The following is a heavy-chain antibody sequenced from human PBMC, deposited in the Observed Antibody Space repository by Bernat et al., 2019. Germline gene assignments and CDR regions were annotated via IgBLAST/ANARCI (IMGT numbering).Heavy chain of an antibody. J-gene: IGHJ3*02. V-gene: IGHV1-8*01. CDR2: MNPNSGNT. Sequence: QVQLVQSGAEVKKPGASVKVSCKASGYTFTSYDINWVRQAPGQGLEWMGWMNPNSGNTGYAQRFQGRVTMTRNTSINTAYLELSSLRSEDTAVYYCARGRRAASGNDSYDIWGQGKMVTVSS. D-gene: IGHD6-13*01. CDR1: GYTFTSYD. CDR3: ARGRRAASGNDSYDI.